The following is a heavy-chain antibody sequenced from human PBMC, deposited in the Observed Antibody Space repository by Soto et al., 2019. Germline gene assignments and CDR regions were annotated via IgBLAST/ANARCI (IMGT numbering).Heavy chain of an antibody. CDR2: ISDGGGRT. Sequence: EVQLLESGGGLVQPGGSLRLSCAASGFTFSTYAMSWVRQAPGKGLEWVSTISDGGGRTYYADSVKGRFTISRDNYKNTLYLEMNSLRAEDTVVYYCANEGAHGRFCFQHWGQGTLVTVSS. J-gene: IGHJ1*01. D-gene: IGHD2-15*01. V-gene: IGHV3-23*01. CDR1: GFTFSTYA. CDR3: ANEGAHGRFCFQH.